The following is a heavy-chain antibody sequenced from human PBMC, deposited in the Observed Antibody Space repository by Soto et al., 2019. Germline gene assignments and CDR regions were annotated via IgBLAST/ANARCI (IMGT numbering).Heavy chain of an antibody. Sequence: PSETLSLTCTVSGGSISSSSYYWGWIRQPPGKGLEWIGSIYYSGSTYYNPSLKSRVTISVDTSKNQFSLKLSSVTDADTAVYYCARQLVSGQGPQYYFDYWGQGTLVTVSS. D-gene: IGHD6-6*01. CDR3: ARQLVSGQGPQYYFDY. J-gene: IGHJ4*02. V-gene: IGHV4-39*01. CDR2: IYYSGST. CDR1: GGSISSSSYY.